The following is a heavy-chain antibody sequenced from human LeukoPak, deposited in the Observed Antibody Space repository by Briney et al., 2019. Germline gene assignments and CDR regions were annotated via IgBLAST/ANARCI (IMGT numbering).Heavy chain of an antibody. CDR2: INSDGSWT. Sequence: GGSLRLSCAASGNYWMHWVRQAPGKGLVWVSHINSDGSWTSYAGSVKGRFTISKDNAKNTVYLQMNNLRAEDMAVYYCVSFYETYWGRGTLVTVSS. CDR1: GNYW. V-gene: IGHV3-74*01. J-gene: IGHJ4*02. CDR3: VSFYETY. D-gene: IGHD2-2*01.